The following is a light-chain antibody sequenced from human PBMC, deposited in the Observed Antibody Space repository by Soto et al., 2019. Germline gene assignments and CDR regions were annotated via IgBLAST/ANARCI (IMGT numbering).Light chain of an antibody. V-gene: IGKV1-27*01. J-gene: IGKJ4*01. CDR2: AAS. CDR3: RQYHSAPSLT. Sequence: DIQMTQSPSSLSASIGDRVIITCRASQGIGDFLAWYQQKPGKVPQLLIYAASTLQSGVPSRFSGRGCGTDFTLTLSSLQPEDVATYYCRQYHSAPSLTVVGGPKVQSK. CDR1: QGIGDF.